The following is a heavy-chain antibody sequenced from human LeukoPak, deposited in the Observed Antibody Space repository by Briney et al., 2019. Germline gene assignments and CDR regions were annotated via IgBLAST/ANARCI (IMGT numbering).Heavy chain of an antibody. CDR1: GFTFSSYA. J-gene: IGHJ4*02. D-gene: IGHD6-13*01. CDR2: VGGFGRRT. Sequence: TGGSLRLSCAASGFTFSSYAMSWVRQAPGKGLEWVSTVGGFGRRTYYADSVQGRFTISRDNSKNTLFLQMNSLRAEDTAAYYCAKGGSSWYYFDYWGQGTLVTVSS. CDR3: AKGGSSWYYFDY. V-gene: IGHV3-23*01.